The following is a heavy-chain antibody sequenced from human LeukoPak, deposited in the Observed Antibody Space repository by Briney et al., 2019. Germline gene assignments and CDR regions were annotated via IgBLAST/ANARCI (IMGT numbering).Heavy chain of an antibody. J-gene: IGHJ4*02. Sequence: GGSLRLSCAASGFIFSSYAMTWVRQAPGKGLEWVSAISGSGDSTYYGDSVKGRFTISRDNSKNTLYLQMNSLRAEDTAVYYCAKTRPLDSSSWSHGDYWGQGTLVTVPS. V-gene: IGHV3-23*01. CDR1: GFIFSSYA. CDR2: ISGSGDST. D-gene: IGHD6-13*01. CDR3: AKTRPLDSSSWSHGDY.